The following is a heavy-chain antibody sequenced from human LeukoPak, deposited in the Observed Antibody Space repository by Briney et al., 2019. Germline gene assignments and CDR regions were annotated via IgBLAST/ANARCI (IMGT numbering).Heavy chain of an antibody. J-gene: IGHJ4*02. V-gene: IGHV3-23*01. CDR2: IGGGDYST. D-gene: IGHD2-8*01. CDR1: GFSLNTYG. CDR3: AKDSHNGYFDY. Sequence: GGSLRLSCAASGFSLNTYGMSWVRQPPGKGLGWVSGIGGGDYSTYYADSLKGRFTISKDTSKNTLYLQVNSLTAGDTAVYYCAKDSHNGYFDYWGQGTLVTVSS.